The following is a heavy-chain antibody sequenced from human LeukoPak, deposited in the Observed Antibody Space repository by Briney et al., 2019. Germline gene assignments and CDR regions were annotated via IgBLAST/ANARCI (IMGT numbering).Heavy chain of an antibody. V-gene: IGHV4-39*01. J-gene: IGHJ3*02. CDR3: ARHSSMVRGVRAFDI. D-gene: IGHD3-10*01. CDR2: IYYSGST. Sequence: SETLSLTCTVSGGSISSSSYYWGWIRQPPGKGLEWIGSIYYSGSTYYNPSLKSRVTISADTSKNQFSLKLSSVTAADTAVYYCARHSSMVRGVRAFDIWGQGAMVTVSS. CDR1: GGSISSSSYY.